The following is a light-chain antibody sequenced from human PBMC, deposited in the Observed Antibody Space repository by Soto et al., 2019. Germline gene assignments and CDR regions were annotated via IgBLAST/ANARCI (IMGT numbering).Light chain of an antibody. Sequence: QSVLTQPASVSGSPGQSIAISCTGTSRDVGSYNFVSWYQQYPGKNPKLMISEVSKRPSGVSTRFSGSKSGNTASLTISGLQAGDEADYYCCSYAGSNWVFGGGTKLTVL. CDR1: SRDVGSYNF. V-gene: IGLV2-23*02. CDR3: CSYAGSNWV. J-gene: IGLJ3*02. CDR2: EVS.